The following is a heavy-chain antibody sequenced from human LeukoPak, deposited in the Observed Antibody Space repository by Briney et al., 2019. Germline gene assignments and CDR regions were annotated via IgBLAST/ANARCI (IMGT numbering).Heavy chain of an antibody. CDR2: IYPGDSDT. Sequence: GESLKISCKGSGYSFTSYRIGWVRQMPGKGPEWMGIIYPGDSDTRYSPSFQGQVTVSADKSISTAYLQWSSLKASDTAMYYCARSYDSSGYTDYWGQGTLVTVSS. D-gene: IGHD3-22*01. J-gene: IGHJ4*02. CDR1: GYSFTSYR. V-gene: IGHV5-51*01. CDR3: ARSYDSSGYTDY.